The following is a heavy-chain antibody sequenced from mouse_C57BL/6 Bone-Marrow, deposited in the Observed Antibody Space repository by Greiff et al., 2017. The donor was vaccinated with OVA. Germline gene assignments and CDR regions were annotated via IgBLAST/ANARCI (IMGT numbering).Heavy chain of an antibody. CDR2: INPNNGGT. CDR3: VIYLDY. CDR1: GYTFTDYY. J-gene: IGHJ2*01. Sequence: EVQLQQSGPELVKPGASVKISCKASGYTFTDYYMNWVKQSHGKSLEWIGDINPNNGGTSYNQKFKGKATLTVDKSSSTAYMELRSLTSEDSAVYYCVIYLDYWGQGTTLTVSS. V-gene: IGHV1-26*01.